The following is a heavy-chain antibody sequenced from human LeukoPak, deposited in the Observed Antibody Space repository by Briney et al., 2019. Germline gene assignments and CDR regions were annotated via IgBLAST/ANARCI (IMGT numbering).Heavy chain of an antibody. D-gene: IGHD6-19*01. J-gene: IGHJ4*02. CDR3: ARHVAVAGDFDY. CDR1: GGSISGYY. Sequence: SETLSLTCTVSGGSISGYYWSWIRQPPGKGLEWSGYIYYSGSTNYIPSLKSRVTISVDTSKNQFSLKLSSVTAADTAVYYCARHVAVAGDFDYWGQGTLVTVSS. CDR2: IYYSGST. V-gene: IGHV4-59*08.